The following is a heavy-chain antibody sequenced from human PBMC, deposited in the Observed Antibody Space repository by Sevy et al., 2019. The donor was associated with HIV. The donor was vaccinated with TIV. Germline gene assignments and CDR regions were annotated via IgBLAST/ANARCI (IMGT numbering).Heavy chain of an antibody. CDR3: ARVRQLPWDWFDP. Sequence: ASVKVSCKASGGTFGSYAISWVRQAPGQGLEWMGGIMPIFGTANYAQKFQGRVTITAHESTSTAYMELSSLRSEDTAVYYSARVRQLPWDWFDPWGQGTLVTVSS. V-gene: IGHV1-69*13. CDR1: GGTFGSYA. D-gene: IGHD1-26*01. CDR2: IMPIFGTA. J-gene: IGHJ5*02.